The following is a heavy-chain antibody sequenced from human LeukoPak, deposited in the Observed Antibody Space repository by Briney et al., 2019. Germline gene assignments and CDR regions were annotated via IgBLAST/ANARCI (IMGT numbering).Heavy chain of an antibody. CDR3: ARGPRVRGVIISAYGY. V-gene: IGHV1-2*02. CDR2: INPNSGGT. CDR1: GYTFTGYY. D-gene: IGHD3-10*01. J-gene: IGHJ4*02. Sequence: ASVKVSCKASGYTFTGYYMHWVRQAPGQGLEWMGWINPNSGGTNYAQKFQGRVTMTRDTSISTAYMELSRLRSDDMAVYYCARGPRVRGVIISAYGYWGQGTLVTVSS.